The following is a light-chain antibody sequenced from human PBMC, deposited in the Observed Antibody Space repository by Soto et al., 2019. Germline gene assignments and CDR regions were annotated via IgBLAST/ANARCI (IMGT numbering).Light chain of an antibody. CDR1: QTISSNS. CDR3: QQFDTSPQT. J-gene: IGKJ1*01. Sequence: EIVLTQSPGTLSVSPGERATLSCRASQTISSNSLAWYQQKPGQAPRLLIYGTSSRATGIPDRFSGSGSGTDFTLTISRLEPEDFAVYFCQQFDTSPQTFGQGTKVEVK. V-gene: IGKV3-20*01. CDR2: GTS.